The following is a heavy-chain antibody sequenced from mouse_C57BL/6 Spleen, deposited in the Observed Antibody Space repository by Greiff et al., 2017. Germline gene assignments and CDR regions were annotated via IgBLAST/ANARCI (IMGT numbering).Heavy chain of an antibody. CDR1: GYTFTSYW. V-gene: IGHV1-64*01. D-gene: IGHD1-1*01. CDR2: IHPNSGST. CDR3: ARTSDGSYFDY. Sequence: QVQLQQPGAELVKPGASVKLSCKASGYTFTSYWMHWVKQRPGQGLEWIGMIHPNSGSTNYNEKFKSKATLTVDKSSSTAYMQLSSLTSEDSAVYYCARTSDGSYFDYWGQGTTLTVSS. J-gene: IGHJ2*01.